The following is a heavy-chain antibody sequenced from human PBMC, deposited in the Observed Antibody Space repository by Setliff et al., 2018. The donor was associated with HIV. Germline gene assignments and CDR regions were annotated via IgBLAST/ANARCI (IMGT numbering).Heavy chain of an antibody. J-gene: IGHJ4*02. CDR3: ARGGALTMAPAGCFDS. CDR2: IYYDGAT. D-gene: IGHD3-10*01. CDR1: GDAISSGNNY. Sequence: SETLSLTCTVSGDAISSGNNYWNWIRQRPRKGLEWIGYIYYDGATYYNTSLRSTVTISVDPSKNQIFLKMTSVTAADTAVYSCARGGALTMAPAGCFDSWGQGILVTVSS. V-gene: IGHV4-31*01.